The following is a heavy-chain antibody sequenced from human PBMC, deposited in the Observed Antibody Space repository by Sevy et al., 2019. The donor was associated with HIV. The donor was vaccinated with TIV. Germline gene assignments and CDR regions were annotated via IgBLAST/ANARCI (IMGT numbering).Heavy chain of an antibody. D-gene: IGHD4-17*01. J-gene: IGHJ6*02. CDR1: GFTFSSYS. V-gene: IGHV3-23*01. CDR2: ISGSGGIT. Sequence: GGSLRLSCAASGFTFSSYSMNWVRQAPGKGLQWVSVISGSGGITHYADAVKGRFTISRDNSKNTVYLQIDGLRVEDTAIYYCAKADYGGLPHFGMDVWGQGTTVTVSS. CDR3: AKADYGGLPHFGMDV.